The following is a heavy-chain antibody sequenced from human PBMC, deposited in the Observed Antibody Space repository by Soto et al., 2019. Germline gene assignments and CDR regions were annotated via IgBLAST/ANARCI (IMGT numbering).Heavy chain of an antibody. CDR1: GFTFSSYG. J-gene: IGHJ6*02. CDR3: ARDVSEWLPPALGMDV. CDR2: IWYDGSDK. D-gene: IGHD3-3*01. Sequence: GGSLRLSCAASGFTFSSYGMHWVRQAPGKGLEWVAVIWYDGSDKYYADSVKGRFTISRDNSKNTLYLQMNSLRAKDTAVYYCARDVSEWLPPALGMDVWGQGATVTVSS. V-gene: IGHV3-33*01.